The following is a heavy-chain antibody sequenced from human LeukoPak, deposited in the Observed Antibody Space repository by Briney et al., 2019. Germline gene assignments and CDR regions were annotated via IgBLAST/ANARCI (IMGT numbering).Heavy chain of an antibody. CDR3: TTGGYD. CDR2: IKSKTDGETT. CDR1: GFTFSDAC. D-gene: IGHD5-12*01. J-gene: IGHJ4*02. V-gene: IGHV3-15*01. Sequence: PGGSLRLSCAASGFTFSDACMSWVRQAPGKGLEWVGRIKSKTDGETTDYAAPVKGRFTISRDDSRNTLYLQMNSLKTEDTAVYYCTTGGYDWGQGTLVAVSS.